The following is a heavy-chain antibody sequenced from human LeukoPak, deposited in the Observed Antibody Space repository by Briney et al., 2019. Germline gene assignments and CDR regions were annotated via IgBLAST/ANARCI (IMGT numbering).Heavy chain of an antibody. Sequence: PGGSLRLSCAASGFTFSDYYMSWIRQAPGKGLEWVSYISSSGSTIYYADSVKGRFTISRDNAKNSLYLQMNSLRAEDTAVYYCASSGYSSSWEPTPDYWGQGTLVTVSS. CDR3: ASSGYSSSWEPTPDY. V-gene: IGHV3-11*01. CDR2: ISSSGSTI. CDR1: GFTFSDYY. J-gene: IGHJ4*02. D-gene: IGHD6-13*01.